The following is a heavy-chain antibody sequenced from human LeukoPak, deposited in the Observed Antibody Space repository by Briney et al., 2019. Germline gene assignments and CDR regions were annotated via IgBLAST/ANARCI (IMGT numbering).Heavy chain of an antibody. D-gene: IGHD3-22*01. V-gene: IGHV3-11*01. CDR1: GFTFSDYY. Sequence: GGSLRLSCAASGFTFSDYYMSWTRQAPGKGLEWVSYISVNNPTIYYADTVRGRFTISRDNAKSSLYLQMNSLRAEDTAVYYCARVSSTGYGVSSGLFYWGQGTLVTVSS. CDR2: ISVNNPTI. CDR3: ARVSSTGYGVSSGLFY. J-gene: IGHJ4*02.